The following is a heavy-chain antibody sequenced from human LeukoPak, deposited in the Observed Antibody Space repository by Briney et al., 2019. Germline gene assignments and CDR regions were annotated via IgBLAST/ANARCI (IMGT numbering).Heavy chain of an antibody. J-gene: IGHJ1*01. CDR3: AKDEDQWELLPDAEYFQH. CDR2: IKSKTDGGTT. Sequence: GGSLRLSCAASGFTFSNAWMSWVRQAPGKGLEWVGRIKSKTDGGTTDYAAPVKGRFTISRDNSKNTLYLQMNSLRAEDTAVYYCAKDEDQWELLPDAEYFQHWGQGTLVTVSS. V-gene: IGHV3-15*01. D-gene: IGHD1-26*01. CDR1: GFTFSNAW.